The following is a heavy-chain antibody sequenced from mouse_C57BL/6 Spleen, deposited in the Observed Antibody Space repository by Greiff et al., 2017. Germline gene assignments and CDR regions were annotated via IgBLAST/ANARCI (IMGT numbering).Heavy chain of an antibody. J-gene: IGHJ4*01. CDR2: INPGSGGT. Sequence: QVQLKQSGAELVRPGTSVKVSCKASGYAFTNYLIEWVKQRPGQGLEWIGVINPGSGGTNYNEKFKGKATLTADKSSSTAYMQLSSLTSEDSAVYFCARSRLREAMGYWGQGTSVTVSS. V-gene: IGHV1-54*01. CDR3: ARSRLREAMGY. CDR1: GYAFTNYL. D-gene: IGHD2-4*01.